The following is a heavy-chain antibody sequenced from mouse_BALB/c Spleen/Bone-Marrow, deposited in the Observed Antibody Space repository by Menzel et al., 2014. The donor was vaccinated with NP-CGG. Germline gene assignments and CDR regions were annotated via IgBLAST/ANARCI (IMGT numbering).Heavy chain of an antibody. Sequence: EVQLQQSGPGLVKPSQSLSLTCTVTGYSITSDYAWNWIRQFPGNKLEWMGYISYSGSTSYNPSLKSRISITRDTSKNQFFLQLNSVTTEDPATYYCAYGYDLAWFAYWGQGTLVTVSA. CDR1: GYSITSDYA. CDR2: ISYSGST. V-gene: IGHV3-2*02. J-gene: IGHJ3*01. D-gene: IGHD2-2*01. CDR3: AYGYDLAWFAY.